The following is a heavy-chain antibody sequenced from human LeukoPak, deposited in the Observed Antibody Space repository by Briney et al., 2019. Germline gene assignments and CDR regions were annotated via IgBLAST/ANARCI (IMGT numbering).Heavy chain of an antibody. CDR3: ARLKYYDSTRYSPGYYMDV. V-gene: IGHV4-4*07. Sequence: SETLSLTCTVSGGSIINYYWSWIRQSAGTGLEWVGRIYITGSTNYNPSLQSRLSMSVDTSKNQFSLRLTSVSAADTAVYYCARLKYYDSTRYSPGYYMDVWGKGITVTVSS. J-gene: IGHJ6*03. D-gene: IGHD3-22*01. CDR1: GGSIINYY. CDR2: IYITGST.